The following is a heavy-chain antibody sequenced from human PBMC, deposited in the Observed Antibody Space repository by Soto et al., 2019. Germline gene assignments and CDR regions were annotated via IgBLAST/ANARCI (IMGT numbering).Heavy chain of an antibody. Sequence: SETLSLTCAVYGESFSGYYWSWIRQPPGEGLEWIGEIDRSGSTNYNPSLKSRVIISEDTSKSQFSLKLTSVTATDTAVYYCARQGFGALHGIVDVWGQGTTVT. J-gene: IGHJ6*01. CDR2: IDRSGST. V-gene: IGHV4-34*01. CDR3: ARQGFGALHGIVDV. D-gene: IGHD3-10*01. CDR1: GESFSGYY.